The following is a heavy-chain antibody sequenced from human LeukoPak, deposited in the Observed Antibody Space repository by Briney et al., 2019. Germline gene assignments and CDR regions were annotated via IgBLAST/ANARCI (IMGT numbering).Heavy chain of an antibody. CDR1: GFTFSSYS. CDR2: ITGSGGRT. Sequence: GGSLRLSWAASGFTFSSYSMNWVRQAPGEGREWVSAITGSGGRTYYADSVKGRFTIYRDNAKNTPYLQMNSLIAEDTAIYYCSKEYTGTFSPFPSYFDNWGQGTLVPVSS. D-gene: IGHD1-26*01. J-gene: IGHJ4*02. V-gene: IGHV3-23*01. CDR3: SKEYTGTFSPFPSYFDN.